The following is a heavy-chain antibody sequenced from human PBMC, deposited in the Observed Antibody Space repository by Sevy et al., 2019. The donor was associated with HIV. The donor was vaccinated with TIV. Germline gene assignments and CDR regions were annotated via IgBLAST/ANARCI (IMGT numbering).Heavy chain of an antibody. CDR1: GFTFSSYS. D-gene: IGHD6-19*01. Sequence: GGSLRLSCAASGFTFSSYSMNWVRQAPGKGLEWVSSISSSSSYIYYADSVKGRFTISRDNAKNSLFLQMNSLRAEDTAVYYCARGSQQWLAYDYWGQGTLVTVSS. CDR2: ISSSSSYI. CDR3: ARGSQQWLAYDY. J-gene: IGHJ4*02. V-gene: IGHV3-21*01.